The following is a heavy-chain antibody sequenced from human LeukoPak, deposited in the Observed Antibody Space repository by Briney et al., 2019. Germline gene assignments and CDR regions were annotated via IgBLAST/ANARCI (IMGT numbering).Heavy chain of an antibody. V-gene: IGHV4-39*01. J-gene: IGHJ4*02. CDR2: IYYSGST. D-gene: IGHD1-26*01. CDR1: GGSISSSSYY. Sequence: SETLSLTCTVSGGSISSSSYYWGWIRQPPGKGLEWIGSIYYSGSTYYNPSLKSRVTISVDTSKNQFSLKLSSVTAADTAVYYCARLTLVNRYYFDYWGQGTLVTVSS. CDR3: ARLTLVNRYYFDY.